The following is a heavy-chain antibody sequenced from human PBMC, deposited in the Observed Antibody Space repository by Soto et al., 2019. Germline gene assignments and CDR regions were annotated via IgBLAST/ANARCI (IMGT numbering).Heavy chain of an antibody. CDR2: ISSSSTI. D-gene: IGHD2-15*01. CDR1: GLTFSSYS. CDR3: TRKTPTNGMAV. V-gene: IGHV3-48*02. Sequence: HPGGSLRLSCAASGLTFSSYSMNWVRQAPGKGLEWVSYISSSSTIYYADSVKGRFTISRDNAKNSLYLQMNSLRDEDTAVYYCTRKTPTNGMAVWGQGTTVTGSS. J-gene: IGHJ6*02.